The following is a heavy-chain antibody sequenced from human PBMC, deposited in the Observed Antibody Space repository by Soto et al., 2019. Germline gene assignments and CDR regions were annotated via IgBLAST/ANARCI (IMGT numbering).Heavy chain of an antibody. D-gene: IGHD3-9*01. V-gene: IGHV3-21*06. CDR2: ISSSSSYI. Sequence: EVQLVESGGGLVKPGGSLRLSCAASGFTFSSYTMNWVRQAPGKGLEWVSYISSSSSYIYVADSVKGRFTISRDNAKNSLYLQMNSLRAEDTAVYYCARDQEPYYDILTGSYKGAFDIWGQGTMVTVSS. J-gene: IGHJ3*02. CDR1: GFTFSSYT. CDR3: ARDQEPYYDILTGSYKGAFDI.